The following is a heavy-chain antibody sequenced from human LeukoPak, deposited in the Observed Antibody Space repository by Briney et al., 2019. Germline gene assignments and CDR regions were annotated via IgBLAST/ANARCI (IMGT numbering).Heavy chain of an antibody. Sequence: SETLSLTCTVSGGSISSSSYYWGWIRQPPGKGLEWIGSIYYSGSTYYNPSLKSRVTISVDTSKNQFSLKLSSVTAADTAVYYCARGMAHGYYDTGGYYSGSNWFDPWGQGTLVAVSS. CDR3: ARGMAHGYYDTGGYYSGSNWFDP. D-gene: IGHD3-22*01. J-gene: IGHJ5*02. V-gene: IGHV4-39*07. CDR2: IYYSGST. CDR1: GGSISSSSYY.